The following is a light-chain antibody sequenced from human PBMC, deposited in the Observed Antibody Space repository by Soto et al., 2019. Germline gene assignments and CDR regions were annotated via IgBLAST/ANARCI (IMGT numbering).Light chain of an antibody. CDR1: ETVATN. CDR3: QQYFEWPPMT. V-gene: IGKV3-15*01. CDR2: GAS. Sequence: EVVMTQSPATRSASPGERATLSCWASETVATNLAWYQQKPGQAPRLLISGASTRAAGISDRFRGSGSGTEFTLTISSLRSEDSGIYYCQQYFEWPPMTFGQGTKVEI. J-gene: IGKJ1*01.